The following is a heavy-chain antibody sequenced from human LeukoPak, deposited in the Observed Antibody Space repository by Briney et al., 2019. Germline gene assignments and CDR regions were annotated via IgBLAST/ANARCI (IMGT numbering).Heavy chain of an antibody. CDR2: ITSGSGYI. CDR3: ARDSATVVIRSNWFDP. D-gene: IGHD4-23*01. Sequence: GGSLRLSCAASGFTFSTYTMNWVRQAPGKGLEWVSSITSGSGYIYYAYSVKGRFTDSRDNAKNSLYLQMNSLRAEDTAVYYCARDSATVVIRSNWFDPWGQGTLVTVSS. V-gene: IGHV3-21*01. J-gene: IGHJ5*02. CDR1: GFTFSTYT.